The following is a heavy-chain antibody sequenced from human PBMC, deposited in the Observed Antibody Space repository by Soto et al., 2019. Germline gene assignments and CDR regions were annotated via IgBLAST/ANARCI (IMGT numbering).Heavy chain of an antibody. CDR3: ARDAFAKRGYSYGCDY. Sequence: ASVKVSCKASGYTFTSYCIIWVRQAPGQELEWVGWISAYNGNTNYAQKLQGRVTMTTDTSTSTAYMELRSLRSDDTAVYYCARDAFAKRGYSYGCDYWGQGTVVTVSS. D-gene: IGHD5-18*01. V-gene: IGHV1-18*04. CDR1: GYTFTSYC. J-gene: IGHJ4*02. CDR2: ISAYNGNT.